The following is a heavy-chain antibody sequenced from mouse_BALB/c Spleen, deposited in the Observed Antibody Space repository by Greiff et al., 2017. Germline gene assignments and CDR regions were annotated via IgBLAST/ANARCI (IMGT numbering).Heavy chain of an antibody. J-gene: IGHJ4*01. V-gene: IGHV1-67*01. CDR2: ISTYYGNT. CDR1: GYTFTDYA. CDR3: VTGTGAMDY. Sequence: QVQLQQSGPELVRPGVSVKISCKGSGYTFTDYAMHWVKQSHAKSLEWIGVISTYYGNTNYNQKFKGKATMTVDKSSSTAYMELARLTSEDSAIYYCVTGTGAMDYWGQGTSVTVSS. D-gene: IGHD3-3*01.